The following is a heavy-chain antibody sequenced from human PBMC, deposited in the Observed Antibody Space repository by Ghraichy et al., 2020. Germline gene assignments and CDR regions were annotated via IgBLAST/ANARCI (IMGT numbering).Heavy chain of an antibody. CDR1: GYTFSDYI. D-gene: IGHD2-2*01. Sequence: ASVKVSCKASGYTFSDYIMHWVRQAPGQGLEWMGIIKPASGGTKYAQRFQGRVSMTRDTSTSVVYMELSSLRSEDTAMYYCARGANVLGHCTSTTCSDLDSWGQGTLVTVSS. CDR2: IKPASGGT. J-gene: IGHJ4*02. CDR3: ARGANVLGHCTSTTCSDLDS. V-gene: IGHV1-46*01.